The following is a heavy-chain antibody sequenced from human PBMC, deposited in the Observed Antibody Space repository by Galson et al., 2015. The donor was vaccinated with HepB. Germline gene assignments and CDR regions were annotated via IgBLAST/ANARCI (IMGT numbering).Heavy chain of an antibody. CDR3: ARDQSWGARGYYYGMDV. D-gene: IGHD1-26*01. J-gene: IGHJ6*02. Sequence: SVKVSCKASGYTFTSYYMHWVRQAPGQGLEWMGIINPSGGSTSYAQKFQGRVTMTRDTSTSTVYMELSSLRSEDTAVYYCARDQSWGARGYYYGMDVWGQGTTVTVSS. V-gene: IGHV1-46*01. CDR2: INPSGGST. CDR1: GYTFTSYY.